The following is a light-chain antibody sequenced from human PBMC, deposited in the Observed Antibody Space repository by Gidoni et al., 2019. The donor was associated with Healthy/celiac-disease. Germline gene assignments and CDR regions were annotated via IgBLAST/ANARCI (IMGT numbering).Light chain of an antibody. V-gene: IGLV2-18*02. CDR2: EVS. Sequence: QSALTQPPSVSGSPGQSVTISCTGTSSAVGSSNRVSWYQQPPGTAPKRMSYEVSNRPSGVPDRFSGAKSGNTASLTISGLQAEDEADYYCSSYTSSSVVFGGGTKLTVL. CDR1: SSAVGSSNR. J-gene: IGLJ2*01. CDR3: SSYTSSSVV.